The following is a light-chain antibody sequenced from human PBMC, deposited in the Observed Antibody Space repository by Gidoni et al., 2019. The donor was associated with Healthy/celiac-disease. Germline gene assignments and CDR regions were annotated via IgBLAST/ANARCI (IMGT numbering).Light chain of an antibody. Sequence: EIVMTQSPATLSVSPGERAPLSCSASQSVSSNLAWYQQKPGQAPRLLIYGASTRATGIPARFSGSGSGTEFTLTISSLQSEDFAVYYCQQYNNWYRGFGQGTRLEIK. CDR1: QSVSSN. CDR3: QQYNNWYRG. J-gene: IGKJ5*01. CDR2: GAS. V-gene: IGKV3-15*01.